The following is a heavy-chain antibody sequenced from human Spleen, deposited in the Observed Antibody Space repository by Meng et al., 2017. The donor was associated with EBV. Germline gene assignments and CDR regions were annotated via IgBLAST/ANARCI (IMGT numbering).Heavy chain of an antibody. V-gene: IGHV3-23*01. CDR3: ARDSPDYYGSGSR. CDR1: GFTFSSYG. J-gene: IGHJ4*01. D-gene: IGHD3-10*01. Sequence: EVQLLESGGGLVQPGGSLIVSCAASGFTFSSYGMSWVRPAAGKGLEWVSVISGSGDSTYYTDSVKGRFTISRDNAKNSLYLQMSSLTVDDTAVYYCARDSPDYYGSGSRWGHGTLVTVAS. CDR2: ISGSGDST.